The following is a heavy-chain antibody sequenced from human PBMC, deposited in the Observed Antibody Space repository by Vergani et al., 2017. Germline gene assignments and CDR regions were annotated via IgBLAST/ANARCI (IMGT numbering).Heavy chain of an antibody. CDR1: GFTFSSYA. CDR2: ISGSGGST. V-gene: IGHV3-23*04. J-gene: IGHJ4*02. D-gene: IGHD2-2*02. CDR3: AKDQDIVVVPAAIWGY. Sequence: EVQLVESGGGLVQPGRSLRLSCAASGFTFSSYAMTWVRQAPGKGLEWVSAISGSGGSTYFADSVKGRFTISRDNSKNTLYLQMNSLRAEDTAVYFCAKDQDIVVVPAAIWGYWGQGTLVTVSS.